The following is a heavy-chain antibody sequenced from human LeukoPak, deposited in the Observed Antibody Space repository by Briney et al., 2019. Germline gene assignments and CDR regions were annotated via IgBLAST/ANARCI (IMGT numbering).Heavy chain of an antibody. CDR1: GFTFSGYG. V-gene: IGHV3-48*01. D-gene: IGHD6-6*01. J-gene: IGHJ4*02. CDR3: ARAGAARPDY. Sequence: GGSLRLSCAASGFTFSGYGMNWVRQAPGKGLEWVSYISSNSRSIEYADSVKGRFTISRDNAKNSLYLQMNSLRAEDTAMYYCARAGAARPDYWGQGTLVTVSS. CDR2: ISSNSRSI.